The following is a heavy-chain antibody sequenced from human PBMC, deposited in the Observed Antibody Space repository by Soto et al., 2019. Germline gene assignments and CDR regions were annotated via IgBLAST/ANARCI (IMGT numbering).Heavy chain of an antibody. D-gene: IGHD3-3*01. CDR2: INPSGGST. J-gene: IGHJ3*02. Sequence: ASVKVSCKASGYTFTSYYMHWVRQAPGQGHEWMGIINPSGGSTSYAQKFQGRVTMTRDTSTSTVYMELSSLRSEDTAVYYCAREESRITIFGVVLYDAFDIWGQGTMVTVSS. CDR1: GYTFTSYY. V-gene: IGHV1-46*03. CDR3: AREESRITIFGVVLYDAFDI.